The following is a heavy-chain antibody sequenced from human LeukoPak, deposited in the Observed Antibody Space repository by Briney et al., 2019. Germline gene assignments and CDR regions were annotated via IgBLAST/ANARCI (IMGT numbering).Heavy chain of an antibody. CDR1: GNTVTSYG. J-gene: IGHJ4*02. Sequence: GASVKVSCKACGNTVTSYGISWGLQAPGQGLEWLGWISAYNGNTNFAQKIQGRVTMTTDTSTSTAYMELRSLRSDDTAVYYCAKALADDLWSFYKDYWGQGTLVTVSS. CDR2: ISAYNGNT. CDR3: AKALADDLWSFYKDY. D-gene: IGHD3-3*01. V-gene: IGHV1-18*01.